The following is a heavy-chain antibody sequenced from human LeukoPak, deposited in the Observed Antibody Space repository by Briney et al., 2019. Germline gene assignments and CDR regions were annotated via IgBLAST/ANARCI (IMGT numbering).Heavy chain of an antibody. Sequence: ASVKVSCKASGGTFSSYAISWVRQAPGQGLEWMGGIIPIFGTANYAQKFQGRVTITTDESTSTAYMELSSLRSEDTALYYCATGTHYDLLPFWGQGTLVTVSS. V-gene: IGHV1-69*05. CDR1: GGTFSSYA. CDR3: ATGTHYDLLPF. D-gene: IGHD3-9*01. CDR2: IIPIFGTA. J-gene: IGHJ4*02.